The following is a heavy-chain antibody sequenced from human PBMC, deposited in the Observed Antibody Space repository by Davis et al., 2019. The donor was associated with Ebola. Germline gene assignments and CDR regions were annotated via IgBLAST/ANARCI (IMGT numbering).Heavy chain of an antibody. J-gene: IGHJ6*03. Sequence: SVKVSCKASGGTFSSYAISWVRQAPGQGLEWMGGIIPIFGTANYAQKFQGRVTITADESTSTAYMELSSLRSEDTAVYYCARGPLAGTGNYYYYYMDVWGKGTTVTVSS. V-gene: IGHV1-69*13. CDR1: GGTFSSYA. CDR3: ARGPLAGTGNYYYYYMDV. D-gene: IGHD6-19*01. CDR2: IIPIFGTA.